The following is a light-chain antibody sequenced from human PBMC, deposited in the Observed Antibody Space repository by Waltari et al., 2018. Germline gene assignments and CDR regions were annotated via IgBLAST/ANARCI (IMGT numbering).Light chain of an antibody. CDR1: QGVSTS. V-gene: IGKV3-11*01. CDR3: QQRSNWPPRIT. CDR2: DAS. Sequence: EIVLTQSPATLSLSPGERATLSCRASQGVSTSLAWYQQKPGQAPRLLIYDASDRATGIPARFSGSGSGTDFTLTIGSLEPEDFVVYYCQQRSNWPPRITFGPGTKVDIK. J-gene: IGKJ3*01.